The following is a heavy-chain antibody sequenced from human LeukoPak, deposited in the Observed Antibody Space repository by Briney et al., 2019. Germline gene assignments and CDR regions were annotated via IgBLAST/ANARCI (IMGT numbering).Heavy chain of an antibody. Sequence: SETLSLTCPVSGYSISSGYYWGWIRQPPGKGLEWIGYIHYSGTTDYSPSLKSRVTISVDTSKNQFSLKLRSVTAADTAVYYCARGFWSRYYDYWGQGTLVTVSS. J-gene: IGHJ4*02. CDR3: ARGFWSRYYDY. CDR1: GYSISSGYY. V-gene: IGHV4-38-2*01. D-gene: IGHD3-9*01. CDR2: IHYSGTT.